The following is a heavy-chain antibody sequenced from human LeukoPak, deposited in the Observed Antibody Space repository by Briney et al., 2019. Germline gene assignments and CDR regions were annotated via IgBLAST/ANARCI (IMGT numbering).Heavy chain of an antibody. D-gene: IGHD4-17*01. CDR2: IYTSGST. J-gene: IGHJ3*02. CDR3: ARDHGDYDDAFDI. Sequence: SETLSLTCAVYGGSFSGYYWSWIRQPAGKGLEWIGRIYTSGSTNYNPSLKSRVTISVDTSKNQFSLKLSSVTAADTAVYYCARDHGDYDDAFDIWGQGTMVTVSS. CDR1: GGSFSGYY. V-gene: IGHV4-4*07.